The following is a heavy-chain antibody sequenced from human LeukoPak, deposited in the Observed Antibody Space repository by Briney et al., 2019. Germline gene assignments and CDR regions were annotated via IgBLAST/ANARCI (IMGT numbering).Heavy chain of an antibody. V-gene: IGHV3-30*04. D-gene: IGHD4-23*01. CDR3: ARDRYYGGNSGKLDY. CDR1: GFTFSSYA. Sequence: PGGSLRLSCAASGFTFSSYAMHWVRQAPGKGLEWVAVISYDGSNKYYADSVKGRFTISRDNSKNTLYLQMNSLRAEDTAVYYCARDRYYGGNSGKLDYWGQGTLVTVSS. CDR2: ISYDGSNK. J-gene: IGHJ4*02.